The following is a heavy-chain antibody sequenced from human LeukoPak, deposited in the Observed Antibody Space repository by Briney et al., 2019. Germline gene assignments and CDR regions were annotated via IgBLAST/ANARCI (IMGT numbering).Heavy chain of an antibody. CDR3: ARDRPRTIGLSITMVRGESSRFDP. V-gene: IGHV7-4-1*02. Sequence: ASVKVSCKASGYTFTSYAMNWVRQAPGQGLEWMGWINTNSGNPTYAQGFTGRFVFSLDTSVSTAYLQISSLKAEDTAVYYCARDRPRTIGLSITMVRGESSRFDPWGQGTLVTVSS. J-gene: IGHJ5*02. D-gene: IGHD3-10*01. CDR2: INTNSGNP. CDR1: GYTFTSYA.